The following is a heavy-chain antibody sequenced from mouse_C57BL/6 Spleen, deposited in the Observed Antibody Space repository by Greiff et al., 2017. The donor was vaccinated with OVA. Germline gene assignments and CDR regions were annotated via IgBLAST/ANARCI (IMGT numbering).Heavy chain of an antibody. D-gene: IGHD3-2*02. V-gene: IGHV5-6*01. CDR3: ARLRQLRNWYFDV. Sequence: EVQLQESGGDLVKPGGSLKLSCAASGFTFSSYGMSWVRQTPDKRLEWVATISSGGSYTYYPDSVKGRFTISRDNAKNTLYLQMSSLKSEDTAMYYCARLRQLRNWYFDVWGTGTTVTVSS. J-gene: IGHJ1*03. CDR2: ISSGGSYT. CDR1: GFTFSSYG.